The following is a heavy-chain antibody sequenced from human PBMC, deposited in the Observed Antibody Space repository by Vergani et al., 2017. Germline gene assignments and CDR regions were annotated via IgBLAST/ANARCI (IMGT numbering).Heavy chain of an antibody. V-gene: IGHV4-31*03. CDR1: GGSISSGGYY. CDR2: IYYSGST. D-gene: IGHD3-22*01. Sequence: QVQLQESGPGLVKPSQTLSLTCTVSGGSISSGGYYWSWIRQHPGKGLEWIGYIYYSGSTYYNPSLKSRVTISVDPSKNQFSLKLSSVTAADTAVYYCARGAVVITETNWFDPWGQGTLVTVSS. J-gene: IGHJ5*02. CDR3: ARGAVVITETNWFDP.